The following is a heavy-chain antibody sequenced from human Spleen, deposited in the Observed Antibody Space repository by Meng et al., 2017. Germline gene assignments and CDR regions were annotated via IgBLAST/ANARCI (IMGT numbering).Heavy chain of an antibody. J-gene: IGHJ4*02. D-gene: IGHD4-11*01. CDR1: GGSFSDYY. V-gene: IGHV4-34*01. CDR2: INHSGST. CDR3: ARGPTTMAHDFDY. Sequence: QVSLQQWGAGLLKPSETLSLSCVVSGGSFSDYYWSWIRQPPGKGLEWIGEINHSGSTNYNPSLESRATISVDTSQNNLSLKLSSVTAADSAVYYCARGPTTMAHDFDYWGQRTLVTVSS.